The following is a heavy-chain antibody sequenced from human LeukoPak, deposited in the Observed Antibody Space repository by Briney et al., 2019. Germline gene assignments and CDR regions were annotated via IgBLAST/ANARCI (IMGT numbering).Heavy chain of an antibody. Sequence: PSETLSLTCTVSGGSISSSSYYWGWIRQPPGKGLEWIGSIYYSGSTYYNPSLKSRVTISVDTSKNQFSLKLSSVTAADTAVYYCARAPRGVRGSWGQGTLVTVSS. J-gene: IGHJ5*02. D-gene: IGHD3-10*01. CDR1: GGSISSSSYY. CDR2: IYYSGST. V-gene: IGHV4-39*07. CDR3: ARAPRGVRGS.